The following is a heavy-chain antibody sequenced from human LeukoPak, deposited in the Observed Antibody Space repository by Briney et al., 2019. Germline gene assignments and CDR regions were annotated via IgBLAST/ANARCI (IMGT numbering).Heavy chain of an antibody. Sequence: GRSLRLSCAASGFTFSGYGMHWVRQAPGKGLEWVAVIWYDGSNKYYVDSVKGRFTISRDNSKNTLFLQMNSLRAEDTAVYYCARDSPDYGGKGFDYWGQGTLVTVSS. D-gene: IGHD4-23*01. J-gene: IGHJ4*02. CDR2: IWYDGSNK. V-gene: IGHV3-33*01. CDR3: ARDSPDYGGKGFDY. CDR1: GFTFSGYG.